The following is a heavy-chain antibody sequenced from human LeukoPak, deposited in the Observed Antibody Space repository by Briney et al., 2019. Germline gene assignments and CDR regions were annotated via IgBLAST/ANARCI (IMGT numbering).Heavy chain of an antibody. CDR3: AREGVDVLTGSTYYFDY. CDR2: ISTYDDNI. V-gene: IGHV1-18*04. J-gene: IGHJ4*02. D-gene: IGHD3-9*01. CDR1: GYTFTTHA. Sequence: ASVKVSCKASGYTFTTHAINWVRQAPGQGLEWMGWISTYDDNIKYAQNFQGRVTMTTDTSTSTAYMELRSLRSDDTAVYYCAREGVDVLTGSTYYFDYWGQGTLVTVSS.